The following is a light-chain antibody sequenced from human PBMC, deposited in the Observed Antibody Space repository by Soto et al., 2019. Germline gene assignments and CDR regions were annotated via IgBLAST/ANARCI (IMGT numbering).Light chain of an antibody. CDR1: QSVRNSY. CDR3: QQYSSSPLT. CDR2: AAS. V-gene: IGKV3-20*01. J-gene: IGKJ4*01. Sequence: EIVLTQSPGTLSMSPGERATISCRASQSVRNSYVAWFQQKTGQAPRVLIYAASSRATGIPDRFSGSGSGTDFTLTISRLEPEDFAVYYCQQYSSSPLTFGGGTKVDIK.